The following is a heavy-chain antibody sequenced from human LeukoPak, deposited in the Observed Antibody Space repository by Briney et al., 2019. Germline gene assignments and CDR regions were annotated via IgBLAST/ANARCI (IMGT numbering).Heavy chain of an antibody. CDR1: GYTLTELS. Sequence: ASVKVSCKVSGYTLTELSMHWVRQAPGKGLEWMGGFDPEDGETIYAQKFQGRVTMTEDTSTDTAYMELSSLRSEDTAVYYCATGPVLTVTNGPNVHHYFWFDPWGQGTLVTVSS. V-gene: IGHV1-24*01. J-gene: IGHJ5*02. D-gene: IGHD4-11*01. CDR3: ATGPVLTVTNGPNVHHYFWFDP. CDR2: FDPEDGET.